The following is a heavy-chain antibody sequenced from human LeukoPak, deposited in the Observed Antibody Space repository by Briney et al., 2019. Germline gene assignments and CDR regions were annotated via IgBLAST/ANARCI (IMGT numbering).Heavy chain of an antibody. CDR1: GFTFDDYA. Sequence: GGSLRLSCAASGFTFDDYAMHWVRQAPGKGLEWVSGISWNSGSIGYADSVKGRFTISRDNAKNSLYLQMNSLRAEDTALYYCTKDMAPVVVPAAIEGYYYGMDVWGQGTTVTVSS. D-gene: IGHD2-2*02. V-gene: IGHV3-9*01. CDR3: TKDMAPVVVPAAIEGYYYGMDV. J-gene: IGHJ6*02. CDR2: ISWNSGSI.